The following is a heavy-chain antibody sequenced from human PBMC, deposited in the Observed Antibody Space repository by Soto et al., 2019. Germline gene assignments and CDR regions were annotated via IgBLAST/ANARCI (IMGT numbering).Heavy chain of an antibody. V-gene: IGHV3-30*18. CDR1: GFTFSTYG. CDR3: AKDFKVSGSHYGTLNYYYGMDV. CDR2: ISYDGYLK. D-gene: IGHD3-10*01. Sequence: GGSLRLSCAASGFTFSTYGMQWVRQAPGKGLEWVAVISYDGYLKYYVDAVKGRFTVARDNSKNTLFLEMNSLRVEDTAVYFCAKDFKVSGSHYGTLNYYYGMDVWGQGTTVTVSS. J-gene: IGHJ6*02.